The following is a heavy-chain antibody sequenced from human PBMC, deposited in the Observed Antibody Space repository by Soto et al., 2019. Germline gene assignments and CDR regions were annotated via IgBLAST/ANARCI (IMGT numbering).Heavy chain of an antibody. D-gene: IGHD2-15*01. CDR1: GFTFSSYS. J-gene: IGHJ4*02. CDR3: ARYCSGGSCLGVFDY. Sequence: PGGSLRLSCAASGFTFSSYSMNWVRQAPGKGLEWVSSISSSSSYIYYADSVKGRFTISRDNAKNSLYLQMNSLRAEDTAVYYCARYCSGGSCLGVFDYWGQGTLVTVSS. V-gene: IGHV3-21*01. CDR2: ISSSSSYI.